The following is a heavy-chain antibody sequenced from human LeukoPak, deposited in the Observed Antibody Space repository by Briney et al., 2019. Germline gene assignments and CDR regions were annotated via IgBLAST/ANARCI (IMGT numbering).Heavy chain of an antibody. CDR3: ARDLNSHDSD. Sequence: GASVKVSCKASAYTFTGYYMHWVRQAPGQGLEWMGWINPNSGGTNYAQKFQGRVTMTRGTSISTAYMELSRLRSDDTAMYYCARDLNSHDSDWGQGTLVTVSS. CDR2: INPNSGGT. J-gene: IGHJ4*02. V-gene: IGHV1-2*02. D-gene: IGHD3-22*01. CDR1: AYTFTGYY.